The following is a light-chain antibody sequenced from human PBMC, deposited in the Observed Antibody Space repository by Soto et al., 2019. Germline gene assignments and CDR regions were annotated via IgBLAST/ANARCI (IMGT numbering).Light chain of an antibody. Sequence: QSALTQPASVSRSPGQSITISCTGTSSDVGVYNYVSRYQEHPGKAPKLIIYEVNNRPSGVSNRFSGSKSGDTASLTISGLQAEDEAHYYCSSYTSSSTLVVFGGGTQLTVL. CDR1: SSDVGVYNY. CDR3: SSYTSSSTLVV. J-gene: IGLJ2*01. V-gene: IGLV2-14*01. CDR2: EVN.